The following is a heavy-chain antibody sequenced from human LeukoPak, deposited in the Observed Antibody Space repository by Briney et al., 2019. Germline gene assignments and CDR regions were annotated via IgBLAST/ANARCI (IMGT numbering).Heavy chain of an antibody. CDR1: GFTFSSYS. CDR2: ISSSSYI. Sequence: GGSLRLSCAASGFTFSSYSMNWVRQAPGEGLEWVSSISSSSYIYYADSVKGRFTISRDNAKNSLYLQMNSLRAEDTAVYYCARKRAGSNFDYWGQGTLVTVSS. V-gene: IGHV3-21*01. J-gene: IGHJ4*02. CDR3: ARKRAGSNFDY. D-gene: IGHD1-26*01.